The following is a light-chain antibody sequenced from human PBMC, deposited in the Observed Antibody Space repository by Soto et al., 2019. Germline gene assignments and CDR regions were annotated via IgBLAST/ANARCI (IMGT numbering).Light chain of an antibody. V-gene: IGKV3-20*01. Sequence: EVFLTQSPGTLSLSRWQIATLSCRASQRLSASDIAWYQQKPGQAPKFLIYGVSSRATGIPDRFSGSGSGTDFTLTISRLEPEDFAVYHCQQYGSSPLITFGQGTLLEIK. CDR2: GVS. J-gene: IGKJ5*01. CDR1: QRLSASD. CDR3: QQYGSSPLIT.